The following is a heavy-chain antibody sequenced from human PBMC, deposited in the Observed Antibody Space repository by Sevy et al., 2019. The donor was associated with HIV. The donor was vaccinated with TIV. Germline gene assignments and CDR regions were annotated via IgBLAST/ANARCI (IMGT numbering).Heavy chain of an antibody. V-gene: IGHV4-59*01. CDR2: IYYSGST. CDR3: ARFNERYRTGGVCSDYYYYYGMDV. Sequence: SETLSLTCTVSGGSISSYYWSWIRQPPGKGLEWIGYIYYSGSTNDNPSLKSRVTISVDTSKNQFSLKLSSVTAADTAVYYCARFNERYRTGGVCSDYYYYYGMDVWGQGTTVTVSS. J-gene: IGHJ6*02. D-gene: IGHD2-8*02. CDR1: GGSISSYY.